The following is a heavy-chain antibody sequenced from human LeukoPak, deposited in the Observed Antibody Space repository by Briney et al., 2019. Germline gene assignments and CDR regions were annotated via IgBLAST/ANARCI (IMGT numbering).Heavy chain of an antibody. Sequence: PGGSLRLSCAASGFIFGNYAMSWVRQAPGKGLEWVSAISGSGGSTYYADSVKGRFTISRDNSKNTLYLQMNSLRAEDTAVYYCAKDLGYTSCLDYWGQGTLVTVSS. D-gene: IGHD2-2*01. V-gene: IGHV3-23*01. CDR2: ISGSGGST. CDR3: AKDLGYTSCLDY. CDR1: GFIFGNYA. J-gene: IGHJ4*02.